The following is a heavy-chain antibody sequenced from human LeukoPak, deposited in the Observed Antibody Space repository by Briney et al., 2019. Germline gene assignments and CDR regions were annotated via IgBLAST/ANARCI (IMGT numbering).Heavy chain of an antibody. V-gene: IGHV1-69*13. D-gene: IGHD5-18*01. CDR2: IIPIFGTA. CDR3: ARDSEYSYGVYYMDV. CDR1: GGTFSSYA. Sequence: GASVKVSCKASGGTFSSYAISWVRQAPGQGLEWMGGIIPIFGTANYAQKFQGRVTITADESTSTAYMELSSLRSEDTAVYYCARDSEYSYGVYYMDVWGKGTTVTISS. J-gene: IGHJ6*03.